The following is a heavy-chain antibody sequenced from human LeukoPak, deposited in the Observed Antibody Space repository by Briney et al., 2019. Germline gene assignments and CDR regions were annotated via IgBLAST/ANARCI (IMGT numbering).Heavy chain of an antibody. CDR3: ARDFYGGGYSYGSYYYYGMDV. D-gene: IGHD5-18*01. CDR2: IWYDGSNK. CDR1: GFTFSSYG. Sequence: GGSLRLSCAASGFTFSSYGMHWVRQAPGKGLEWVAVIWYDGSNKYYADPVKGRFTISRDNSKNTLYLQMNSLRAEDTAVYYCARDFYGGGYSYGSYYYYGMDVWGKGTTVTVSS. V-gene: IGHV3-33*01. J-gene: IGHJ6*04.